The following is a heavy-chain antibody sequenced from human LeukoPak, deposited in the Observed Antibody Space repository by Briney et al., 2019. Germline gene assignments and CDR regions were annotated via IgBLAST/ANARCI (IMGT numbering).Heavy chain of an antibody. V-gene: IGHV1-2*02. D-gene: IGHD6-13*01. CDR1: GYTFTGYY. CDR3: ARGHSSSWPPRNWFDP. J-gene: IGHJ5*02. CDR2: INPNSGGT. Sequence: ASVKVSCKASGYTFTGYYMHWVRQAPGQGLEWMGWINPNSGGTNYAQKFQDRVTMTRDTSISTAYMELSRLRSDDTAVYYCARGHSSSWPPRNWFDPWGQGTLVTVSS.